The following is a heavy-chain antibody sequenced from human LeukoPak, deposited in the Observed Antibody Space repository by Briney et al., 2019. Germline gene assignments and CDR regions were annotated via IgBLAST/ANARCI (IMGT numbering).Heavy chain of an antibody. CDR3: ARQGMATAGSDVFDI. V-gene: IGHV5-51*01. J-gene: IGHJ3*02. CDR2: IYPTDSDT. D-gene: IGHD6-13*01. CDR1: GYTITTYW. Sequence: GESLKISCKGSGYTITTYWIGWVRPKAGKGLEWMGIIYPTDSDTRYSPSLQGQVTISVDKSISTAYLQWSSLKASDTAMYYCARQGMATAGSDVFDIWGQGTMVTVSS.